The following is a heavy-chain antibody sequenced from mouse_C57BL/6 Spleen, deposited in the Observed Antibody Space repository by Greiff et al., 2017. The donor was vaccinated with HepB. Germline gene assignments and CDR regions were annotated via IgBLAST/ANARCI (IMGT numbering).Heavy chain of an antibody. CDR1: GFNIKDNY. D-gene: IGHD2-4*01. Sequence: EVKLQESGAELVRPGASVKLSCTASGFNIKDNYMHWVKQRPEPGLEWIGWIDPENGDTEYASKFQCKATITADTTSNTAYLQLSSLTSEDTAVYYCTPLYYDYDVGFAYWGQGTLVTVSA. J-gene: IGHJ3*01. CDR3: TPLYYDYDVGFAY. CDR2: IDPENGDT. V-gene: IGHV14-4*01.